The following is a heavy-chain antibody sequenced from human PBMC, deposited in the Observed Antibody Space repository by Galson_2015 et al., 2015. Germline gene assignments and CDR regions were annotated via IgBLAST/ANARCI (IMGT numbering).Heavy chain of an antibody. J-gene: IGHJ4*02. CDR2: ISSNGGST. CDR1: GFTFSSYA. D-gene: IGHD5-12*01. CDR3: VKLGGEYSGYDYGSDY. Sequence: SLRLSCAASGFTFSSYAMHWVRQAPGKGLEYVSAISSNGGSTYYADSVKGRFTISRDNSKNTLYLQMSSLRAEDTAVYYCVKLGGEYSGYDYGSDYWGQGTLVTVSS. V-gene: IGHV3-64D*06.